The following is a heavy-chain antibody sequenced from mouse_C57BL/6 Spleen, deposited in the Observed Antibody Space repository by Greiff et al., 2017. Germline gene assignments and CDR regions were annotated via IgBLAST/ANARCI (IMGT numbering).Heavy chain of an antibody. V-gene: IGHV1-26*01. CDR2: INPNNGGT. J-gene: IGHJ2*01. Sequence: EVQLQQSGPELVKPGASVKISCKASGYTFTDYYMNWVKQSPGKSLEWIGDINPNNGGTSYNQEFKGKATLTVDKSSSTAYMELRSLTSEDSAVYYCARRGSLDYWGQGTTLTVSS. CDR1: GYTFTDYY. CDR3: ARRGSLDY.